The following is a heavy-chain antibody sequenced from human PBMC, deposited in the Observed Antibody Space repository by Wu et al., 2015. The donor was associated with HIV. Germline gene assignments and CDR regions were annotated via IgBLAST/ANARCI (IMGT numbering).Heavy chain of an antibody. J-gene: IGHJ6*02. CDR2: INPSGGST. V-gene: IGHV1-46*01. CDR3: ARDPATGYSYDYGMDV. Sequence: QVQLVQSGAEVKKPGASVKVSCKASGYTFTSYYMHWVRQAPGQGLEWMGIINPSGGSTSYAQKFQGRVTMTRDTSTSTVYMELSSLRSEDTAVYYCARDPATGYSYDYGMDVWGQGTTVTVSS. CDR1: GYTFTSYY. D-gene: IGHD5-18*01.